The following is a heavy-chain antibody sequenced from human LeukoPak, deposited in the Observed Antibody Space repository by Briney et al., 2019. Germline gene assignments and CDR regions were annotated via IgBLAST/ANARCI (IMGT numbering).Heavy chain of an antibody. CDR2: IKQDGSEK. Sequence: GGSLRLSCAASGFTFSSYWMSWVRQAPGKGLEWVANIKQDGSEKYYVDSVKGRFTISRDNAKNSLYLQMNSLRAEDTAVYYCARVRRIVAEVKLEYYFDYWGQGTLVTVSS. CDR1: GFTFSSYW. V-gene: IGHV3-7*01. J-gene: IGHJ4*02. CDR3: ARVRRIVAEVKLEYYFDY. D-gene: IGHD2-15*01.